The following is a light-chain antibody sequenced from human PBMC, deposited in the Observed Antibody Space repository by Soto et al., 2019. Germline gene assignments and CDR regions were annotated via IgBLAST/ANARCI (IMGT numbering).Light chain of an antibody. CDR3: QKYDSVPWS. J-gene: IGKJ1*01. Sequence: DIQMTQSPSSLSTSVGDTVTITCRASQGIGKNLAWYQQKPGKVPKVLIYTASTLHSGVPSRFSGSGSGTDFTLTINSLQPEDGATYFCQKYDSVPWSFGQGTRVEI. V-gene: IGKV1-27*01. CDR2: TAS. CDR1: QGIGKN.